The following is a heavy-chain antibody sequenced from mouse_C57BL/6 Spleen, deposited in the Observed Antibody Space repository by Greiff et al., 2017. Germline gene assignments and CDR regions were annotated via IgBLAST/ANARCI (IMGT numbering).Heavy chain of an antibody. V-gene: IGHV5-17*01. D-gene: IGHD1-1*01. J-gene: IGHJ4*01. Sequence: EVKVVESGGGLVKPGGSLKLSCAASGFTFSDYGLHWVRQAPEKGLEWVAYISSSSSTIYYADTVKGRFTISRDNAKNTLFLQMTSLRSEDTAMYYCARKENYYYGSSPYAMDYWGQGTSVTVSS. CDR3: ARKENYYYGSSPYAMDY. CDR2: ISSSSSTI. CDR1: GFTFSDYG.